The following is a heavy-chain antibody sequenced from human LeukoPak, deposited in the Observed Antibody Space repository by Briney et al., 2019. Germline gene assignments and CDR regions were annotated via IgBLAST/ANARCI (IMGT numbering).Heavy chain of an antibody. CDR2: TYYSGST. Sequence: NPSETLSLTCSVSGVSISTYSWSWIRQPPGKGLEWIGYTYYSGSTYYNPSLKSRVTISVDTSKNQFSLKLNSVTAADTAVYYCARDEMGDVWGQGTTVTVSS. D-gene: IGHD2-8*01. J-gene: IGHJ6*02. V-gene: IGHV4-59*01. CDR1: GVSISTYS. CDR3: ARDEMGDV.